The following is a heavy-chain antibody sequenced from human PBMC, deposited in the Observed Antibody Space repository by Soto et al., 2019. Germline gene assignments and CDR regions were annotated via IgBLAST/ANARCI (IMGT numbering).Heavy chain of an antibody. CDR3: ARGATQFGAYYYYGMDV. V-gene: IGHV4-31*03. CDR1: GGSISSGGYY. CDR2: IYYSGST. J-gene: IGHJ6*02. D-gene: IGHD3-10*01. Sequence: QVQLQESGPGLVKPSQTLSLTCTVSGGSISSGGYYWSWIRQHPGKGLEWIGYIYYSGSTYYNPSLKSRVTISVDTSKNQFSLKLSSVTAADTAVYYCARGATQFGAYYYYGMDVWGQGTTVTVSS.